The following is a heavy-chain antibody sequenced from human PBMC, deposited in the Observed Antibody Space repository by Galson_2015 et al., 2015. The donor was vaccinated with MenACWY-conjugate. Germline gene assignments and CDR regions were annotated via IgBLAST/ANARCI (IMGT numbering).Heavy chain of an antibody. CDR1: GFTVGSYW. V-gene: IGHV3-7*01. D-gene: IGHD2/OR15-2a*01. CDR3: ARESGAGTNENSFDI. Sequence: SLRLSCAASGFTVGSYWLSWGRQAPGKGLEWVANINDEGSSEKYYVDSVKGRFSISRDNAKNSLYLQMSSLRAEDTAVSFCARESGAGTNENSFDIWGQGTMVTVSS. J-gene: IGHJ3*02. CDR2: INDEGSSEK.